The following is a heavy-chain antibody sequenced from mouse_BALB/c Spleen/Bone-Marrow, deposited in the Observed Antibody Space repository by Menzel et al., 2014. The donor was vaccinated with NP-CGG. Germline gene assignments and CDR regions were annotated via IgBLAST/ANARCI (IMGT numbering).Heavy chain of an antibody. CDR2: IRLKSNNYAT. D-gene: IGHD2-1*01. Sequence: EVQLQQSGGGLVQPGGSMKPSCVASGFTFSNYWMNWVRQSPEKGLEWVAEIRLKSNNYATHYAESVKGRFTISRDDSKSSVYLQMNNLRAEDTGIYYCTRGIYYGNFYAMDYWGQGTSVTVSS. J-gene: IGHJ4*01. CDR1: GFTFSNYW. V-gene: IGHV6-6*02. CDR3: TRGIYYGNFYAMDY.